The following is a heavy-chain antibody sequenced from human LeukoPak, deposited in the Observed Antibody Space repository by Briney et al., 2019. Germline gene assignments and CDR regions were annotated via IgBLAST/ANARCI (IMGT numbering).Heavy chain of an antibody. CDR1: GFTFSSYG. D-gene: IGHD6-13*01. CDR3: ARGHYSSSWYFAVYFQH. CDR2: IWYDGSNK. J-gene: IGHJ1*01. Sequence: PGRSLRLSCAASGFTFSSYGMHWVRQAPGKGLEWVAVIWYDGSNKYYADSVKGRFTISRDNSKNTLYLQMNSLRAEDTAVYYCARGHYSSSWYFAVYFQHWGQGTLVTVSS. V-gene: IGHV3-33*01.